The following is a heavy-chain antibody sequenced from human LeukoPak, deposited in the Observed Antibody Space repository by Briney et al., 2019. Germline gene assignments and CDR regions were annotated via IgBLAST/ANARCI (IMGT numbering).Heavy chain of an antibody. D-gene: IGHD6-13*01. Sequence: KPSETLSLTCAVYGGSFSGYYWSWIRQPPGKGLEWIGEINHSGSTNYTPSLKSRVTISVDTSKNQFSLTLSSLTAADTAVYYCASGLGSIAAAGPPTFDAFDIWGQGTMVTVSS. CDR2: INHSGST. CDR3: ASGLGSIAAAGPPTFDAFDI. V-gene: IGHV4-34*01. J-gene: IGHJ3*02. CDR1: GGSFSGYY.